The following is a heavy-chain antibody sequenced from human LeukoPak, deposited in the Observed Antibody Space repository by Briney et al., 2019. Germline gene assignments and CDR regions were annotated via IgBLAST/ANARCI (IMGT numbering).Heavy chain of an antibody. J-gene: IGHJ6*03. CDR2: IDWDDDK. CDR1: GFSLSTSGMC. CDR3: ARSTPIAVAAPGEYCYYYYYMDV. Sequence: ESGPALVKPTQTLTLTCTFSGFSLSTSGMCVSWIRQPPGKALEWLARIDWDDDKYYSTSLKTRLTISKDTSKNQVVLTMTNMDPVDTATYYCARSTPIAVAAPGEYCYYYYYMDVWGKGTTVTVSS. D-gene: IGHD6-19*01. V-gene: IGHV2-70*11.